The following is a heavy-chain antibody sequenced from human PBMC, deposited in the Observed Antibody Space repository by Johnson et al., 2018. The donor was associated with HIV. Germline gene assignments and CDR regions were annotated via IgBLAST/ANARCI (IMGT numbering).Heavy chain of an antibody. V-gene: IGHV3-30-3*01. Sequence: QEQLVESGGGVVQPGRSLRLSCAASGFTFSSYAMHWVRQTPGKGLEWVVVISYDGSNKYYADSVKGRFTISRDNSKNTLYLQMNSLRAEDTAVYYCARGVPIAAAGHDA. D-gene: IGHD6-13*01. J-gene: IGHJ3*01. CDR3: ARGVPIAAAGHDA. CDR1: GFTFSSYA. CDR2: ISYDGSNK.